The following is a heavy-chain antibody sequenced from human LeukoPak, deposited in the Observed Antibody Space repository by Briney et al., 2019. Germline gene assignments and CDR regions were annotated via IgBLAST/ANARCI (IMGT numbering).Heavy chain of an antibody. CDR1: GFTFSTYT. CDR2: ISSNGGTT. CDR3: AKIREHYDSSGYYAY. J-gene: IGHJ4*02. Sequence: PGGPLRLSCAASGFTFSTYTMHWVRQAPGKGLEYVSAISSNGGTTYYANSVKGRFTISRDNSKNTLYLQMDSLRAEDTAVYYCAKIREHYDSSGYYAYWGQGTLVTVSS. D-gene: IGHD3-22*01. V-gene: IGHV3-64*01.